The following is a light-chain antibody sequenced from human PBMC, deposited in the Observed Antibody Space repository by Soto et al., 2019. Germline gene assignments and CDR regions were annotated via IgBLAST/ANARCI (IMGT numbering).Light chain of an antibody. J-gene: IGKJ4*01. V-gene: IGKV1-33*01. Sequence: DIQLTQSPSSLSASVGDRVTITCQASQDISNYLNWYQKKPGKAPNLLIFDASNLKTGVPSRFRGSGSGTVFTFTISSLQPEDIATYFCQQYNDFSPLTFGGGTIVEIK. CDR3: QQYNDFSPLT. CDR1: QDISNY. CDR2: DAS.